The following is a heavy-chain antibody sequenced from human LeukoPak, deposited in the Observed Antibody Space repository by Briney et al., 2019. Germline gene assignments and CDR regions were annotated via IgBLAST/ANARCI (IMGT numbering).Heavy chain of an antibody. D-gene: IGHD3-3*01. Sequence: GGSLRLSCATSGFTFSNHAMHWVRQATGKGLEWVSAIGTAGDTFYPGSVKGRFTISRENAKNSLSLQMNSLRAEDTAVYYCATFRFLGTWGQGTMVTVSP. CDR2: IGTAGDT. V-gene: IGHV3-13*01. J-gene: IGHJ3*01. CDR3: ATFRFLGT. CDR1: GFTFSNHA.